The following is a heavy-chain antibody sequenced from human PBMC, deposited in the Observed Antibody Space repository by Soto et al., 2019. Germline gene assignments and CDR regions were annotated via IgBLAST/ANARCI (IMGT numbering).Heavy chain of an antibody. D-gene: IGHD1-26*01. J-gene: IGHJ4*02. CDR1: GGTFSSYA. CDR3: ARDKAGATDGGLRVFDY. Sequence: QVQLVQSGAEVKKPGSSVKVSCKASGGTFSSYAISWVRQAPGQGLEWMGGIIPIFGTANYAQKFQGRVTITADESTSTDYMELSSLRSEDTAVYYCARDKAGATDGGLRVFDYWGQGNLFTVSS. V-gene: IGHV1-69*01. CDR2: IIPIFGTA.